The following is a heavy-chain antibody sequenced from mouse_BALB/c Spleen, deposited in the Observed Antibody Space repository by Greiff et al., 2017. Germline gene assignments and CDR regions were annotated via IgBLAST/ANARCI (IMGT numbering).Heavy chain of an antibody. CDR3: VRDGGGNYPFAY. CDR2: IWTGGGT. V-gene: IGHV2-9-2*01. CDR1: GFSLTSYD. J-gene: IGHJ3*01. D-gene: IGHD2-1*01. Sequence: VMLVESGPGLVAPSQSLSITCTVSGFSLTSYDISWIRQPPGKGLEWLGVIWTGGGTNYNSAFMSRLSISKDNSKSQVFLKMNSLQTDDTAIYYCVRDGGGNYPFAYWGQGTLVTVSA.